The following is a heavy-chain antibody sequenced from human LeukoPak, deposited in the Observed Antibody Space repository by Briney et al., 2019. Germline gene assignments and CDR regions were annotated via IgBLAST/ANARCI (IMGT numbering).Heavy chain of an antibody. CDR3: ARDEGVVAANGDAFDI. V-gene: IGHV3-20*04. J-gene: IGHJ3*02. D-gene: IGHD2-15*01. CDR1: GFTFDDYG. Sequence: RPGGSLRLSCAASGFTFDDYGMSWVRQAPGKGLEWVSGINWNGGSTGYADSVKGRFTISRDNAKNSLYLQMNSLRAEDTALYYCARDEGVVAANGDAFDIWGQGTMVTVSS. CDR2: INWNGGST.